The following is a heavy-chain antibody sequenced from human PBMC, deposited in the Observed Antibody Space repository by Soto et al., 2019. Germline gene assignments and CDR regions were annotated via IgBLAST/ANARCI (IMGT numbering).Heavy chain of an antibody. Sequence: PTLVNTTQNLTLIGTFSWFSLRTSGVDVGLIRQPKGKARELLAVIYWNDDRRYSPSLKSSLNITKDTSKNRVVPTMTNMHPVDTATYYCANGKRYYYGSGTYYPLFDYWGRGALVPVSS. J-gene: IGHJ4*02. CDR3: ANGKRYYYGSGTYYPLFDY. CDR2: IYWNDDR. CDR1: WFSLRTSGVD. D-gene: IGHD3-10*01. V-gene: IGHV2-5*01.